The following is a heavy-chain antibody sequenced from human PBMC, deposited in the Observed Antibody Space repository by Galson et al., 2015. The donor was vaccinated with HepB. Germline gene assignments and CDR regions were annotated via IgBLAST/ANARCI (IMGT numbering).Heavy chain of an antibody. Sequence: ALRLSCAASGFTFSDYYMSWIRQAPGKGLEWVSYISSSSSYTNYADSVKGRFTISRDNTKNSLYMQMNSLRAEDTAVYYCARDGVYGDGPNWFDPWGQGTLVTVSS. CDR2: ISSSSSYT. CDR3: ARDGVYGDGPNWFDP. D-gene: IGHD4-17*01. V-gene: IGHV3-11*06. J-gene: IGHJ5*02. CDR1: GFTFSDYY.